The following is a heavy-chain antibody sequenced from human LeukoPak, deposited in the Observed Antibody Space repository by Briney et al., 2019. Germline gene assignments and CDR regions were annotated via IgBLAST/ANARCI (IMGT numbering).Heavy chain of an antibody. J-gene: IGHJ4*02. CDR1: GFTFSSYA. Sequence: PGRSLRLSCAASGFTFSSYAMHWVRQAPGKGLEWVSAISGSGGSTYYADSVKGRFTISRDNSKNTLYLQMNSLRAEDTAVYYCANLLAGTFDYWGQGTLVTVSS. V-gene: IGHV3-23*01. D-gene: IGHD6-19*01. CDR3: ANLLAGTFDY. CDR2: ISGSGGST.